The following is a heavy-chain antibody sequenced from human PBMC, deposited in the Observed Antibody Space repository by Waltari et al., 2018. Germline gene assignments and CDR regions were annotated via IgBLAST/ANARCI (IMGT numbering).Heavy chain of an antibody. J-gene: IGHJ4*02. V-gene: IGHV3-48*04. CDR2: ISSRSSTI. CDR3: ARGRSTGVGATDY. D-gene: IGHD1-26*01. Sequence: EVQLVESGGGLVQPGGSLRLSCAASGFTFSSYSMNWVRQAPGKGLEWVSYISSRSSTIYYADSVKGRFTISRDNAKNSLYLQMNSLRAEDTAVYYCARGRSTGVGATDYWGQGTLVTVSS. CDR1: GFTFSSYS.